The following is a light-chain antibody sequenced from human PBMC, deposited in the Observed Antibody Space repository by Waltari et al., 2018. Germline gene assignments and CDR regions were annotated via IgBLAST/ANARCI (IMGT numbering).Light chain of an antibody. CDR2: KDT. V-gene: IGLV3-25*03. CDR3: QSADSSGTYVV. CDR1: ALAKQY. J-gene: IGLJ2*01. Sequence: SYELTQPPSVSVSPAQTARITCSGDALAKQYHYWYQQKPGQAPVLVIYKDTERPSGIPERFSGSTSGTTVTLTISGAQAEDEADYYCQSADSSGTYVVLGGGTKLTVL.